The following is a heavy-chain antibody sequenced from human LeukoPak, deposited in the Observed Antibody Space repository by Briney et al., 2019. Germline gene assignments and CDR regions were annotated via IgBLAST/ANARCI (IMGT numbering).Heavy chain of an antibody. V-gene: IGHV3-30*03. D-gene: IGHD6-19*01. CDR2: ISYDGSNK. CDR3: LAGPDAFDI. J-gene: IGHJ3*02. CDR1: GFTFSSYG. Sequence: GGSLRLSCAASGFTFSSYGMHWVRQAPGKGLEWVAVISYDGSNKYYADSVKGRFTISRDNSKNTLYLQMNSLRAEDTAVYYCLAGPDAFDIWGQGTMVTVSS.